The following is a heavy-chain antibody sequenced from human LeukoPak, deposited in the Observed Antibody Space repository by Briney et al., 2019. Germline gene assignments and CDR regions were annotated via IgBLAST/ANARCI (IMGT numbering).Heavy chain of an antibody. Sequence: GASVKVSCKASGYTFTGYYMHWVRQAPGKGLEWMGGFDPEDGETIYAQKFQGRVTMTEDTSTDTAYMELSSPRSEDTAVYYCATALGGEVPAAINWFDPWGQGTLVTVSS. CDR1: GYTFTGYY. CDR3: ATALGGEVPAAINWFDP. CDR2: FDPEDGET. D-gene: IGHD2-2*01. V-gene: IGHV1-24*01. J-gene: IGHJ5*02.